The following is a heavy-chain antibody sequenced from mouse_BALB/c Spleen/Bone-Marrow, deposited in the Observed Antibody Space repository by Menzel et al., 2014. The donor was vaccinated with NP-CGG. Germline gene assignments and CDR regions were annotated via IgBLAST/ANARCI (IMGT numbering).Heavy chain of an antibody. CDR1: GYSFTTYW. Sequence: QVQPQQSGTEVVRPGASVKLSCKASGYSFTTYWMNWVKQRPGQGLEWIGMIHPSDSETRLNQKFKDKATLTVDKSSSTAYMQLNSPTSEDSAVYYCAREKVYYGISWFAYWGQGTLVTVSA. CDR2: IHPSDSET. J-gene: IGHJ3*01. V-gene: IGHV1-61*01. D-gene: IGHD2-1*01. CDR3: AREKVYYGISWFAY.